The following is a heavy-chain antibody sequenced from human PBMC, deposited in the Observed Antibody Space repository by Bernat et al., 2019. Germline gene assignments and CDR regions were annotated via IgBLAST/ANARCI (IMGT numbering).Heavy chain of an antibody. D-gene: IGHD6-13*01. Sequence: EVQLVESGGGLVQPGRSLRLSCAASGFTFDDYAMHWVRQAPGKGLEWVSGISWNSGSIGYADSVKGRFTISRDNAKNSLYLQMNSLRAEDTALYYCAKEAAAGTDHYYYYGIDVWGQGTTVTVSS. V-gene: IGHV3-9*01. CDR1: GFTFDDYA. J-gene: IGHJ6*02. CDR2: ISWNSGSI. CDR3: AKEAAAGTDHYYYYGIDV.